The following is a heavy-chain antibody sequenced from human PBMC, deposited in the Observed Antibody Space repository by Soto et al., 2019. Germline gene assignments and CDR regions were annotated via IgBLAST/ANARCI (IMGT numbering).Heavy chain of an antibody. CDR2: IYYSGST. D-gene: IGHD3-3*01. CDR3: ARDYNRYYDFWSGPYGMDV. V-gene: IGHV4-59*01. J-gene: IGHJ6*02. CDR1: GGSISSYY. Sequence: PSETLSLTCTVSGGSISSYYWSWIRQPPGKGLEWIGYIYYSGSTNYNPSLKSRATISVDTSKNQFSLKLSSVTAADTAVYYCARDYNRYYDFWSGPYGMDVWGQGTTVTVSS.